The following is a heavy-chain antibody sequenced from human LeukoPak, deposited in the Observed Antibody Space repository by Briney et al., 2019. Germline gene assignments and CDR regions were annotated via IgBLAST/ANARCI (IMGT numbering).Heavy chain of an antibody. CDR2: MNPNSGAT. CDR1: GYTFTSYD. J-gene: IGHJ4*02. Sequence: ASVKVSCKASGYTFTSYDFNWLRQATGQGPEWMGWMNPNSGATGYAQKFQGRVTMTRSASINTAYMELSNLRSEDTAVYYCAREAYCGGDCYSFDYWGQGTLVTVSS. V-gene: IGHV1-8*01. CDR3: AREAYCGGDCYSFDY. D-gene: IGHD2-21*02.